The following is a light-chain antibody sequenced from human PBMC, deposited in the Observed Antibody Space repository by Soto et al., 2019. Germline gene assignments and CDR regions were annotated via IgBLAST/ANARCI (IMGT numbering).Light chain of an antibody. CDR2: GAS. Sequence: IQLTQSPSSLSASVGDRVTITCRASQDISIYLAWYQQKPGKPPKLLIYGASTLQSDVPSRFSGSGSGTEFTLTVSSLQAEDSATYYCQQFNDYPLTFGGGTKVDIK. CDR3: QQFNDYPLT. J-gene: IGKJ4*01. V-gene: IGKV1-9*01. CDR1: QDISIY.